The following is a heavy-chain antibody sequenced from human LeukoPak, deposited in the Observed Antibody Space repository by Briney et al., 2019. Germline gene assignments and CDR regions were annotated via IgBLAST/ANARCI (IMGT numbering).Heavy chain of an antibody. CDR1: ESTFSSYW. V-gene: IGHV3-7*03. CDR3: ARSIPYGTTWYGRSDY. CDR2: INQDGSEK. D-gene: IGHD6-13*01. Sequence: PGGSLRLSCAASESTFSSYWMSWVRQAPGKGLEWVANINQDGSEKDYVDSVKGRFTISRDNALNSLYLQMNSLRAEDTAIYYCARSIPYGTTWYGRSDYWGQGTPVTVSS. J-gene: IGHJ4*02.